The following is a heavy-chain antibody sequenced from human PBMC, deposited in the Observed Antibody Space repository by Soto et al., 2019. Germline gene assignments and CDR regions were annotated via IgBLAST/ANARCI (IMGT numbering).Heavy chain of an antibody. V-gene: IGHV1-18*01. Sequence: QAQLVQSGAEVKKPGASVKVSCEASGYTFTNYGMGWVRQAPGQGPERMGWISTYNGNTYYAQKFQGRVTMTTDTXTSTVYMXXXXLRSDDTAVYYCARDVTMRPFDYWGQGTLVTVSS. CDR3: ARDVTMRPFDY. CDR1: GYTFTNYG. J-gene: IGHJ4*02. CDR2: ISTYNGNT. D-gene: IGHD3-22*01.